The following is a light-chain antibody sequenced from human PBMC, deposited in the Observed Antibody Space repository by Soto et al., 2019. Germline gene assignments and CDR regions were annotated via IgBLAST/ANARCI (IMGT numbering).Light chain of an antibody. J-gene: IGKJ2*01. Sequence: EIVLTQSPGTLSLSPGERATVSCRASQSVSTKSFAWYQQKPGQAPRLLIYGTSSRATGMPDRFSGSGSGTDFALTISRLEPEDFAVYYCQQYVRSQADTFGQGAKLEIK. CDR3: QQYVRSQADT. CDR2: GTS. CDR1: QSVSTKS. V-gene: IGKV3-20*01.